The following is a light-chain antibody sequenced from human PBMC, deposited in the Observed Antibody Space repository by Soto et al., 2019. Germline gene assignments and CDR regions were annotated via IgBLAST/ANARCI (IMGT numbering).Light chain of an antibody. V-gene: IGKV3-15*01. CDR2: DAY. CDR1: QSVDRY. Sequence: VLTQSPDTVSLSPGETATLSCRASQSVDRYVAWYQQKLGQAPRLLIYDAYTRATGIPARFSGSGSGTEFTLTISSLQSEDFAVYYCQQYNNWPPITFGQGTRLEIK. CDR3: QQYNNWPPIT. J-gene: IGKJ5*01.